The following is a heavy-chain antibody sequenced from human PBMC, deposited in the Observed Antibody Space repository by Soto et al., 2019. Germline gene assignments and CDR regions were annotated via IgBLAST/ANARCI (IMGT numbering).Heavy chain of an antibody. V-gene: IGHV4-34*01. J-gene: IGHJ6*01. CDR3: ARAVAARPVYYYYYGMAV. Sequence: SETLSLTCAVYGGSFSGYYWSWIRQPPGKGLEWIGEINHSGSTNYNPSLKSRVTISVDTSKNPFSLKLSSVNAADTAVYYCARAVAARPVYYYYYGMAVWGQEHTVP. CDR2: INHSGST. D-gene: IGHD6-6*01. CDR1: GGSFSGYY.